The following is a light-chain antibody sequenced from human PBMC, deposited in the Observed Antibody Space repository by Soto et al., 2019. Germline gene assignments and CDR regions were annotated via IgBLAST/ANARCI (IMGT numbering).Light chain of an antibody. CDR3: QQYKNWPL. CDR2: TTS. J-gene: IGKJ5*01. V-gene: IGKV1D-13*01. CDR1: QDIGNF. Sequence: ILMTQSPSSLSAFVGDRVTITCRASQDIGNFLAWYQQKPGKVPKLLIYTTSTLQSGVPSRLSGSGSGTEFTLTISSLQSEDFAVYYCQQYKNWPLFGQGTRLEIK.